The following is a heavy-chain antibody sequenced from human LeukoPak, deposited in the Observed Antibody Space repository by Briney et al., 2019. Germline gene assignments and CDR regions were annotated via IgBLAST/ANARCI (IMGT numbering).Heavy chain of an antibody. V-gene: IGHV1-46*01. CDR2: INPSGDST. J-gene: IGHJ5*02. Sequence: GASVKVSRKASGYTFTSNHIHCVRQAPRQGLEWMGVINPSGDSTSYAQKFQGRVTMTRNTSISTAYMELRSLRFEDTAVYYCARAPSKREDRVSDWFDPWGQGSLVTVSS. CDR1: GYTFTSNH. CDR3: ARAPSKREDRVSDWFDP. D-gene: IGHD1-14*01.